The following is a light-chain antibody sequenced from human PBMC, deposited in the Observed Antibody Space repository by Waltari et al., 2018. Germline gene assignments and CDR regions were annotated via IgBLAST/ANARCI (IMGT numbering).Light chain of an antibody. Sequence: QSVLTQPPSVSGAPWQRATISCTGSSSNTGATDAHWYQQLPGTAPKLLIFGNMYRPSGVPYRFSGSRSGTSASLAITGLQAEDEADYYCQCLDDILRGSVFGGGTKLTVL. CDR3: QCLDDILRGSV. V-gene: IGLV1-40*01. J-gene: IGLJ2*01. CDR2: GNM. CDR1: SSNTGATD.